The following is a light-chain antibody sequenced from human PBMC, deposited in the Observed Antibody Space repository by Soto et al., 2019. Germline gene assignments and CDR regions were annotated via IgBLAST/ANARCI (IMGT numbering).Light chain of an antibody. V-gene: IGLV2-14*01. CDR3: SSYTTSNTRQIV. Sequence: QSVLTQPASVSGSPGQAITISCTGTSSDVGGYTYVSWYQQHPGKAPKFIIYDVSNRPSGVSNRFSGSKSGNTASLTISGLQAEDEADYHCSSYTTSNTRQIVFGTGTKVTVL. CDR2: DVS. J-gene: IGLJ1*01. CDR1: SSDVGGYTY.